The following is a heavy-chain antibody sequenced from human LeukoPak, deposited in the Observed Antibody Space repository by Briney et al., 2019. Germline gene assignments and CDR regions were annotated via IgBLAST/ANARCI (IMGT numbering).Heavy chain of an antibody. Sequence: ASVKVSCKASGYTFTSYGISWVRQAPGQGLEWMGWISAYNGNTNYAQKLQGRVTMTTDTSTSTAYMELRSLRSDDTAVYYCARDQWDIVVVPAAGTMVRGVYMDVWGKGTTVTVSS. D-gene: IGHD2-2*01. J-gene: IGHJ6*03. CDR2: ISAYNGNT. CDR1: GYTFTSYG. CDR3: ARDQWDIVVVPAAGTMVRGVYMDV. V-gene: IGHV1-18*01.